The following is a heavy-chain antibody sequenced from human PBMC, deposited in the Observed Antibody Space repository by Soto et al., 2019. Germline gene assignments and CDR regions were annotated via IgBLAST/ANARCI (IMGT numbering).Heavy chain of an antibody. CDR2: ISYDGRNK. CDR3: ARVSYYGSGSYYNLYYYYGMDV. Sequence: GGSLRLSCAASGFTFSNYGMHWVRQSPGKGLEWVAVISYDGRNKYYADSVKGRFTISRDNSKNTLYLQMNSLRAEDTAIYYCARVSYYGSGSYYNLYYYYGMDVWGQGTTVTVSS. CDR1: GFTFSNYG. V-gene: IGHV3-30*04. J-gene: IGHJ6*02. D-gene: IGHD3-10*01.